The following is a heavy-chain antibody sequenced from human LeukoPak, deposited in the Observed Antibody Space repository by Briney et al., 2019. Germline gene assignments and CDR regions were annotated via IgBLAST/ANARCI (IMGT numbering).Heavy chain of an antibody. CDR2: ISGGGST. CDR1: GFPGSGNY. CDR3: XKXXXXXSXTYXXY. J-gene: IGHJ4*02. V-gene: IGHV3-53*01. D-gene: IGHD2-2*01. Sequence: SXXXAGFPGSGNYMSWVRPAPGKGLEWVSAISGGGSTYYAGSVKGRFTISRDNAKNTLYMQMNRLRAEDTAVYYCXKXXXXXSXTYXXYWGQGNLATVSS.